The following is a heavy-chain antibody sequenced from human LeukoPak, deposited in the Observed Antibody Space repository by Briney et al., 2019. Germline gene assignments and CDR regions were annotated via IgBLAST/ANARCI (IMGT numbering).Heavy chain of an antibody. CDR2: ISKDGSNT. J-gene: IGHJ6*02. V-gene: IGHV3-30*18. CDR3: AKSRAQIMITLGDV. CDR1: GFTFNKYG. D-gene: IGHD3-16*01. Sequence: GGSLRLSCAASGFTFNKYGMHWVRQAPGKGLEWVAVISKDGSNTSYADSVKGRFTISRDNSKDTMFLQMNSLRREDTAVYYCAKSRAQIMITLGDVWGQGTTVTVAS.